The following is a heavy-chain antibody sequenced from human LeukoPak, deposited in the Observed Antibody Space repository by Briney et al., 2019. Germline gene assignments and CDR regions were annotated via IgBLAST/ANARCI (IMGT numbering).Heavy chain of an antibody. CDR3: AKDPFVFESGSYLIDY. CDR2: ISMTGAST. J-gene: IGHJ4*02. V-gene: IGHV3-23*01. CDR1: GFTSTIYT. Sequence: PGRSLRPSCALSGFTSTIYTTSSVRQGPEKGLECVSGISMTGASTYYTDSVKGRFTISRDNSKKTLYLQMNSLRAADTAVYYCAKDPFVFESGSYLIDYWGQGTLVTVSS. D-gene: IGHD1-26*01.